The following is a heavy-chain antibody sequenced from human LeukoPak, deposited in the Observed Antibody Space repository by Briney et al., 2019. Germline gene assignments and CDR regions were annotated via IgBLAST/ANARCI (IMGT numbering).Heavy chain of an antibody. CDR2: INPHSGDT. Sequence: ASVKVSCKASGYTFNAFFIHWVRQAPGQGLEWLGWINPHSGDTTYAQNFQGRVTMTRDASISTIYMEVTSLISDDTAIYYCARAYANYGDYWGQGTLVTVSS. J-gene: IGHJ4*02. V-gene: IGHV1-2*02. CDR1: GYTFNAFF. CDR3: ARAYANYGDY. D-gene: IGHD3-10*01.